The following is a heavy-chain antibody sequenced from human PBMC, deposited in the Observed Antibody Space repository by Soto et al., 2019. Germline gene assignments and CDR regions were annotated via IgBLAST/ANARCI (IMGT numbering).Heavy chain of an antibody. Sequence: QLQLQESGPGLVKPSETLSLTCTVSGGSISSSSYYWGWISQPPGKGLEWIGSIYYSGSTYYNPSLKSRVTISVDTSKNQFSLKLSSVTAADTAVYYCARKMDADDAFDIWGQGTMVTVSS. V-gene: IGHV4-39*01. CDR1: GGSISSSSYY. CDR3: ARKMDADDAFDI. CDR2: IYYSGST. J-gene: IGHJ3*02. D-gene: IGHD2-8*01.